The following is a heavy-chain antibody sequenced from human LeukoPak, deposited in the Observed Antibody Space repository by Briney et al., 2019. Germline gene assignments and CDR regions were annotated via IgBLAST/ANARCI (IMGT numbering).Heavy chain of an antibody. V-gene: IGHV3-7*03. CDR3: ARRDGSGYPLFDY. CDR1: GFTFDDYA. Sequence: PGGSLRLSCAASGFTFDDYAMHWVRQAPGKGLEWVANIKQDGSEKYYVDSVKGRFTVSRDNAKNSLYLQMNSLRAEDTAVYYCARRDGSGYPLFDYWGQGTLVTVSS. J-gene: IGHJ4*02. D-gene: IGHD3-22*01. CDR2: IKQDGSEK.